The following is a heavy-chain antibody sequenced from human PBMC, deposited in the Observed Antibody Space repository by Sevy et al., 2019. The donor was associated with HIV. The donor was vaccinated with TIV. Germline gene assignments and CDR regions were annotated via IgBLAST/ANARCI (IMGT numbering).Heavy chain of an antibody. V-gene: IGHV3-30*18. J-gene: IGHJ6*02. Sequence: GGSLRLSCAASAFTFSTYAMHWVRQAPGKGLEWVAVISYDGSHKYYADSVKGRFTISRDDSKSSLFLQMNSLRAEDTAVYYCAKVDVVVPVADYGLDVWGQGTTVTVSS. CDR1: AFTFSTYA. CDR2: ISYDGSHK. D-gene: IGHD2-2*01. CDR3: AKVDVVVPVADYGLDV.